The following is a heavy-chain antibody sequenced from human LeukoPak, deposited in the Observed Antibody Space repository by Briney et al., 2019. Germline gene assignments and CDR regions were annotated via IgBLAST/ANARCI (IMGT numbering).Heavy chain of an antibody. Sequence: PSETLSLPCTVSGGSITHYYWSWIRQPPGKGLQWIGYIYYTGGTNYNPSLKSRVTLSVDTSKTQFSLKLNSVTAADTAVYYCARGVGPTPEFDYWGQGTLVTVSS. D-gene: IGHD1-26*01. CDR3: ARGVGPTPEFDY. CDR2: IYYTGGT. CDR1: GGSITHYY. V-gene: IGHV4-59*01. J-gene: IGHJ4*02.